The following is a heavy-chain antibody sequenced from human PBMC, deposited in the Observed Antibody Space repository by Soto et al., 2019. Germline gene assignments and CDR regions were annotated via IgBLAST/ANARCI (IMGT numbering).Heavy chain of an antibody. D-gene: IGHD3-3*01. V-gene: IGHV1-18*01. Sequence: QVQLVQSGAEVKKPGASVKVSCKTSGFTFTKYGISWVRQAPGQGLEWMGWISVYNDNTKYAQKFQGRVTMTTDTSTSTASMELRTLRSDDTAVYYCARSSMHSWTDWFDPRGQGTLVTVSS. J-gene: IGHJ5*02. CDR3: ARSSMHSWTDWFDP. CDR1: GFTFTKYG. CDR2: ISVYNDNT.